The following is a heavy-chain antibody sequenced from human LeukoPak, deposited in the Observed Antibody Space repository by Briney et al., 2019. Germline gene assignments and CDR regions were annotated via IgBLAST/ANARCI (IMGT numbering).Heavy chain of an antibody. CDR2: IYYSGST. Sequence: PSETLSLTCTVSGGSISGYYWSWIRQPPGKGLEWIGYIYYSGSTNYNPSLKSRVTISVDTSKNQFSLKLSSVTAADTAVYYCARRVSVRGVIMDYWGQGTLVTVSS. CDR3: ARRVSVRGVIMDY. D-gene: IGHD3-10*01. CDR1: GGSISGYY. J-gene: IGHJ4*02. V-gene: IGHV4-59*01.